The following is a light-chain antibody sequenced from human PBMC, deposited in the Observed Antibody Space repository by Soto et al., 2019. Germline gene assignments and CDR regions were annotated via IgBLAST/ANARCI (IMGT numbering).Light chain of an antibody. CDR3: QQRSNWIT. Sequence: EIVLTQSPATRSLSPGERATLSCRASQSVSTFLAWYQQKPGQPPRLLIYDASSRATGIPARFSGRGSGTDFTLTISSLEPEDFAVYYCQQRSNWITFGQGTRLEIK. J-gene: IGKJ5*01. CDR1: QSVSTF. CDR2: DAS. V-gene: IGKV3-11*01.